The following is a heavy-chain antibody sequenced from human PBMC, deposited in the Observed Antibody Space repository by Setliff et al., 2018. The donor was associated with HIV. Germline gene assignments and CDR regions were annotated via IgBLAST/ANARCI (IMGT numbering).Heavy chain of an antibody. CDR3: ARGGRDFYDSSGYYWNY. Sequence: PSETLSLTCNVSGASISSYYWSWIRQPPGKGLEWIGYIYYRGGTNYNPSLKSRLTISIDTSKNQFSLKLSSVTAADTAVYYCARGGRDFYDSSGYYWNYWGQGTLVTVSS. CDR1: GASISSYY. D-gene: IGHD3-22*01. J-gene: IGHJ4*02. V-gene: IGHV4-59*08. CDR2: IYYRGGT.